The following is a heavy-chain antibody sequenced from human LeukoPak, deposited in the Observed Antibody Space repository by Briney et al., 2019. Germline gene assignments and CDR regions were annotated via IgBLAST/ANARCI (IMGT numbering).Heavy chain of an antibody. V-gene: IGHV3-48*03. Sequence: PGGSLRLSCAASGFTFSSYEMNWVRQAPGKGLEWVSYISSSGSTIYYADSVKGRFTVSRDNAKDSLYLQMNSLRAEDTAVYYCVTGVPYYDILTGPSLAYWGQGTLVTVSS. CDR1: GFTFSSYE. CDR3: VTGVPYYDILTGPSLAY. J-gene: IGHJ4*02. CDR2: ISSSGSTI. D-gene: IGHD3-9*01.